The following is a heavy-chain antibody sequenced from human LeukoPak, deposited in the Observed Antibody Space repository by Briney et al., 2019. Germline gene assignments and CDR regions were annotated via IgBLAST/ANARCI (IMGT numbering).Heavy chain of an antibody. D-gene: IGHD3-10*01. CDR1: GYTFTSYG. CDR3: ARDFGYGSGLDRFDY. CDR2: ISVYNGNT. V-gene: IGHV1-18*01. J-gene: IGHJ4*02. Sequence: ASVKVSCKASGYTFTSYGISWVRQAPGQGLEWMGWISVYNGNTNYAQKLQGRVTMTTDTSTSTAYMELRSLRSDDTAVYYCARDFGYGSGLDRFDYWGQGTLVTVSS.